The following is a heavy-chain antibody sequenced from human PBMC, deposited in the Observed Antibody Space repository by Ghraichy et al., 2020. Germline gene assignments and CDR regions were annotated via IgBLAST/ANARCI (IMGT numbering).Heavy chain of an antibody. Sequence: SETLSLTCAVSGGSFSGYYWSWIRQPPGKGLEWIGHILHTGNTNYNPSLKSRVTISVDTSKKQFSLNLISVTAADTAVYYCARGRGGPLRFAFSGPGALVPVSS. J-gene: IGHJ4*02. CDR1: GGSFSGYY. CDR3: ARGRGGPLRFAF. D-gene: IGHD5/OR15-5a*01. V-gene: IGHV4-34*01. CDR2: ILHTGNT.